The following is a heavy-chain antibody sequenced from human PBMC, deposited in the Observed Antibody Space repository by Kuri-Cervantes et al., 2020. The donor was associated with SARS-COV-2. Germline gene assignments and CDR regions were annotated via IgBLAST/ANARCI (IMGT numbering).Heavy chain of an antibody. CDR1: GGTFSSYA. CDR2: IIPILGTA. CDR3: ARATHRLLTGDFWYFDL. Sequence: SVKVSCKASGGTFSSYAISWVRQAPGQGLEWMGRIIPILGTANYAQKFQGRVTITADKSTSTAYMELSSLRSEDTAVYYCARATHRLLTGDFWYFDLWGRGTLVTVSS. D-gene: IGHD7-27*01. V-gene: IGHV1-69*04. J-gene: IGHJ2*01.